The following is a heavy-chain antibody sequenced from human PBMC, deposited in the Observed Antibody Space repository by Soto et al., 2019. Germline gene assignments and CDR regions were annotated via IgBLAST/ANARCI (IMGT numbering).Heavy chain of an antibody. CDR1: GGSISSSSYY. CDR2: IYYSGST. V-gene: IGHV4-39*01. Sequence: SETLSLTCTVSGGSISSSSYYWGWIRQPPGKGLEWIGSIYYSGSTYYNPSLKSRVTISVDTSKNQFSLKLSSVTAADTAVYYCARHDSSGYYEYSLGGAFDIWGQGTMVT. CDR3: ARHDSSGYYEYSLGGAFDI. J-gene: IGHJ3*02. D-gene: IGHD3-22*01.